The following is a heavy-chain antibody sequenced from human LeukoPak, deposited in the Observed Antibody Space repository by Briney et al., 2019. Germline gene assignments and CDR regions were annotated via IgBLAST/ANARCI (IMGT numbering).Heavy chain of an antibody. Sequence: ASVKVSCKASGYTFSGNYIQWVRQAPGQGPEWMGWINPNSGGTTYAQNFQGRVTMTRDTSISTAYMELSRLTSDDTAVYYCARDHCTTTGCYEDYYYGLDVWGQGTTVTVSS. D-gene: IGHD2-2*01. CDR1: GYTFSGNY. J-gene: IGHJ6*02. CDR2: INPNSGGT. CDR3: ARDHCTTTGCYEDYYYGLDV. V-gene: IGHV1-2*02.